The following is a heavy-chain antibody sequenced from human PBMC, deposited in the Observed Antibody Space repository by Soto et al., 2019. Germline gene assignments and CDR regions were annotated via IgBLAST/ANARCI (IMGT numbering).Heavy chain of an antibody. J-gene: IGHJ4*02. V-gene: IGHV3-7*04. CDR2: IKQDGSEK. Sequence: EVPLVESGGGLVQPGGSLRLSCAASGFTFSSYWMSWVRQAPGKGLEWVANIKQDGSEKYYVDSVKGRFTISRDNAKNSLYLQMNSLRAEDTAVYYCARESYDILTGYEGSYYFDYWGQGTLVTVSS. CDR1: GFTFSSYW. D-gene: IGHD3-9*01. CDR3: ARESYDILTGYEGSYYFDY.